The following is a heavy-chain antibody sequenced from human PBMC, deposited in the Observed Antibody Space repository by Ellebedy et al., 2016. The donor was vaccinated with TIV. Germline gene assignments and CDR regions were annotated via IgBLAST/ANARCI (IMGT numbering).Heavy chain of an antibody. Sequence: PGGSLRLSCAASGFTFSTYPMMWVRQAPGKGLEWVSYITSVSSATRYADSVKGRFTISRDNAKNSLYLQMDSLRDEDTAVYYCARGRDYYWGQGTLVTVSS. J-gene: IGHJ4*02. CDR3: ARGRDYY. CDR1: GFTFSTYP. CDR2: ITSVSSAT. D-gene: IGHD2-21*01. V-gene: IGHV3-48*02.